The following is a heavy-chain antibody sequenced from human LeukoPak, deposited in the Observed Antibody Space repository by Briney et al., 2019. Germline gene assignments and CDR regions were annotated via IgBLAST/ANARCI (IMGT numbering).Heavy chain of an antibody. J-gene: IGHJ4*02. D-gene: IGHD5-24*01. CDR2: IYYSGST. V-gene: IGHV4-59*01. CDR1: GGSISSYY. CDR3: ARVEMATIPYFDY. Sequence: SETLSLTCTVSGGSISSYYWSWIRQPPGKGLEWIGYIYYSGSTNYNPSLKSRVTISVDTSKNQFSLKLSSVTAADTAVYYCARVEMATIPYFDYWGQGTLVTVS.